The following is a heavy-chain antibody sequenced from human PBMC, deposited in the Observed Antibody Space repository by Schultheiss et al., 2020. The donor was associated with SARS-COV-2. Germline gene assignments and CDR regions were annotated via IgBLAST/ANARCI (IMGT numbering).Heavy chain of an antibody. CDR2: INPNSGGT. CDR1: GYTFTGYY. CDR3: ARDEQWLPNNWFDP. J-gene: IGHJ5*02. V-gene: IGHV1-2*02. Sequence: ASVKVSCKASGYTFTGYYMHWVRQAPGQGLEWMGWINPNSGGTNYAQKFQGRVTMTRDTSISTAYMELSRLRSDDTAVYYCARDEQWLPNNWFDPWGQGTLVTVSS. D-gene: IGHD6-19*01.